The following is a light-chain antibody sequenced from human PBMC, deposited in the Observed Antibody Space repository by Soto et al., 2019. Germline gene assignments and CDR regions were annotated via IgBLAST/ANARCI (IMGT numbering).Light chain of an antibody. V-gene: IGKV1-39*01. CDR1: QGISSY. CDR3: QQSYSTRIT. CDR2: DAS. J-gene: IGKJ5*01. Sequence: IQLTQSPSSLSASVGDRVTITCRASQGISSYLGWYQQKPGKAPNLLIYDASTLHSGVPSRFSGSGSGTDFTLTISSLQPEDFATYYCQQSYSTRITFGQGTRLEIK.